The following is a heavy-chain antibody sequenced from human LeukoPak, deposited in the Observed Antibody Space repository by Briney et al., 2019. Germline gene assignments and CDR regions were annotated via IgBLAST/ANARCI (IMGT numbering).Heavy chain of an antibody. V-gene: IGHV4-30-4*01. CDR2: IYYSGST. D-gene: IGHD7-27*01. Sequence: KPSETLSLTCTVSGGSISSGDYYWSWIRQPPGKGLEWIGYIYYSGSTYYNPSLKSRVTISVDTSKNQFSLKPSSVTAADTAVYYCARVSATWGSEYYFDYWGQGTLVTVSS. J-gene: IGHJ4*02. CDR3: ARVSATWGSEYYFDY. CDR1: GGSISSGDYY.